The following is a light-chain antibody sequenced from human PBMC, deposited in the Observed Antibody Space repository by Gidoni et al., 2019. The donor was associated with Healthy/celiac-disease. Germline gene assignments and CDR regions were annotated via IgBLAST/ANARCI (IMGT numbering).Light chain of an antibody. CDR3: MQALPPYT. CDR2: LGS. V-gene: IGKV2-28*01. Sequence: DIVMTQSPLSLPVTPGEPASISCRSSQSLLHSNGYNYLDWYLQKPGQSPQLLIYLGSNRASGVPDRFCGSGSGTDFTLKISRVEAEDVGVYYCMQALPPYTFXQXTKLEIK. J-gene: IGKJ2*01. CDR1: QSLLHSNGYNY.